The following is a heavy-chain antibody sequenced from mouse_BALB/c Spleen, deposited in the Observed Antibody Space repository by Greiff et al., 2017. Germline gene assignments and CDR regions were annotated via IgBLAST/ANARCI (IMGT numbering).Heavy chain of an antibody. Sequence: VKLVESGAELMKPGASVKISCKATGYTFSSYWIEWVKQRPGHGLEWIGEILPGSGSTNYNEKFKGKATFTADTSSNTAYMQLSSLTSEDSAVYYCARGDYYGSSYVFDYWGQGTTLTVSS. V-gene: IGHV1-9*01. J-gene: IGHJ2*01. CDR3: ARGDYYGSSYVFDY. CDR2: ILPGSGST. CDR1: GYTFSSYW. D-gene: IGHD1-1*01.